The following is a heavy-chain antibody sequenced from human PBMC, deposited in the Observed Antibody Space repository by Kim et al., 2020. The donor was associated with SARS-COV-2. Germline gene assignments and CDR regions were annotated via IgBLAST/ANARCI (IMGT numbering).Heavy chain of an antibody. CDR3: SRWRDIVVEPAEGDPFYI. D-gene: IGHD2-2*01. CDR2: VIPLFDTT. Sequence: SVKVSCKASGGTFSSFSINWVRQSPGQGLQWMGGVIPLFDTTNYAQMFQGRVTITADQSTNTAYMEMSSLRSEDTSVYYFSRWRDIVVEPAEGDPFYIW. J-gene: IGHJ3*02. V-gene: IGHV1-69*13. CDR1: GGTFSSFS.